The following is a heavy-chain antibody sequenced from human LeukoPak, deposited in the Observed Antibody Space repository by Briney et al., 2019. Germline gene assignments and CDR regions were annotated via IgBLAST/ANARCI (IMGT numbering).Heavy chain of an antibody. CDR3: ARGVVLTGYPLDF. CDR1: GGSISSYY. CDR2: IYYSGTT. D-gene: IGHD3-9*01. V-gene: IGHV4-59*01. J-gene: IGHJ4*02. Sequence: SSETLSLTCTVSGGSISSYYWSWIRQPPGKGLEWVGFIYYSGTTDYNPSLKSRVTISVDTSKKQFSLKLSSVTAADTAVYCCARGVVLTGYPLDFWGRGTLVTVSS.